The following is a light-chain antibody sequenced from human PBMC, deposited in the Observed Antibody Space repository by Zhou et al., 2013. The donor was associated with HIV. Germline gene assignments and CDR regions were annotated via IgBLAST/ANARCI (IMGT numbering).Light chain of an antibody. CDR3: QQYLNNSPIT. CDR1: QNINNS. V-gene: IGKV1-5*03. CDR2: KAS. J-gene: IGKJ5*01. Sequence: DIQMTQSPSILSASVGDRVTITCRASQNINNSLAWYQQKAGKAPKLLIQKASSLESGVPSKFSGSGSGTEFTLTISSLQPDDFATYYCQQYLNNSPITFGPGTRLDIK.